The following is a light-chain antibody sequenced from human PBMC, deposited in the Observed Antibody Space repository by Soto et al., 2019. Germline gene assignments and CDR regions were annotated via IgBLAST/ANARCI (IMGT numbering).Light chain of an antibody. CDR3: QQRYKTSLSS. J-gene: IGKJ2*01. CDR1: QRIDNF. CDR2: DAS. V-gene: IGKV1-39*01. Sequence: IQMTQSPSFVSASVGDRVTITCRAGQRIDNFLNWYQQKPVKAPKLLIYDASSLQSGVPSRFSGSGSGTDFTLTITSLQPEDSATYHCQQRYKTSLSSFGQGTKVDIK.